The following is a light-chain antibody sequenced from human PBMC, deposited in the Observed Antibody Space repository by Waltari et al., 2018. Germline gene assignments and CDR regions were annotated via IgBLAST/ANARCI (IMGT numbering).Light chain of an antibody. CDR3: CSYAGRNTYV. Sequence: QSALTPPASVSGSPGPSIPLSRIGTTFSFAPFTLLSWYQQHPGKTPKLIVYEVNQRPSGVSNRFSVSKSGNTASLTISGLQTEDEADYYCCSYAGRNTYVFGTGTKVTVL. CDR1: TFSFAPFTL. CDR2: EVN. V-gene: IGLV2-23*02. J-gene: IGLJ1*01.